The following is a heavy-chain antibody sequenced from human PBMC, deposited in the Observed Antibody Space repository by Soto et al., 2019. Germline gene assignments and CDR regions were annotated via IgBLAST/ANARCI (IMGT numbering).Heavy chain of an antibody. CDR2: INTDGSFA. D-gene: IGHD6-19*01. CDR3: AGGMGGWPF. V-gene: IGHV3-74*01. Sequence: EVQLVESGGGLVQPGGSLRLSCAASGFTFSGSWMHWVRQTPGKGLVWVSHINTDGSFANYADSVQGRFTISRDNAKSTLYLQMSSPRADDTAVYFCAGGMGGWPFWGQGTLVTVSS. CDR1: GFTFSGSW. J-gene: IGHJ4*02.